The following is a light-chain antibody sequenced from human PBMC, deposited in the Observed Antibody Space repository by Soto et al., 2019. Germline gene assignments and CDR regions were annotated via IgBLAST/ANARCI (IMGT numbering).Light chain of an antibody. Sequence: DIQMTQSPSTLSASVGDRVTINCRASQNINRWLAWYQQKPGRAPKVLIYKASSLESGVPSRFSGSGSGTEFTLTISSLQPDDFATYYCQQYISYSTFGQGTKV. CDR3: QQYISYST. V-gene: IGKV1-5*03. CDR2: KAS. J-gene: IGKJ1*01. CDR1: QNINRW.